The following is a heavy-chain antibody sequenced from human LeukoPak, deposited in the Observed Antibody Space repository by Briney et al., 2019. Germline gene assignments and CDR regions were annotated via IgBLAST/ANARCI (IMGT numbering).Heavy chain of an antibody. CDR2: IYHSGST. CDR1: GGSISSGGYS. J-gene: IGHJ4*02. CDR3: AGITMVRGVSDY. Sequence: SETLPLTCAVSGGSISSGGYSWSWIRQPPGKGLEWIGYIYHSGSTYYNPSLKSRVTISVDRSKNQFSLKLSSVTAADTAVYYCAGITMVRGVSDYWGQGTLVTVSS. D-gene: IGHD3-10*01. V-gene: IGHV4-30-2*01.